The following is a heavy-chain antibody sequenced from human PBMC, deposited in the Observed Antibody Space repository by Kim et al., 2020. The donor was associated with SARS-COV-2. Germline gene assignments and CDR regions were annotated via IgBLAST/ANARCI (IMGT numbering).Heavy chain of an antibody. Sequence: SETLSLTCAVYGGSFSGYYWSWIRQPPGKGLEWIGEINHSGSTNYNPSLKSRVTISVDTSKNQFSLKLSSVTAADTAVYYCARAAGRVRGVISGTFDYWGQGTLVTVSS. CDR3: ARAAGRVRGVISGTFDY. CDR2: INHSGST. D-gene: IGHD3-10*01. V-gene: IGHV4-34*01. J-gene: IGHJ4*02. CDR1: GGSFSGYY.